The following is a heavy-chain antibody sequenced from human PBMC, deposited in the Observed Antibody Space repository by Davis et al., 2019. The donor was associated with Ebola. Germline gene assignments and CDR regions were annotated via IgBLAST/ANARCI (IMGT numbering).Heavy chain of an antibody. J-gene: IGHJ5*02. Sequence: ASVKVSCKASGYTFTSYAMHWVRQAPGQRLEWMGWISAYNGNTNYAQKLQGRVTMTTDTSTSTAYMELRSLRSDDPAVYYCARVAMTWYYYGSGSYGVNWFDPWGQGTLVTVSS. CDR2: ISAYNGNT. CDR1: GYTFTSYA. V-gene: IGHV1-18*01. CDR3: ARVAMTWYYYGSGSYGVNWFDP. D-gene: IGHD3-10*01.